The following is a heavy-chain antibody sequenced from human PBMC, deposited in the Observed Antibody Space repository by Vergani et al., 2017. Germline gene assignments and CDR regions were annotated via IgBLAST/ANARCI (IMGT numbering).Heavy chain of an antibody. CDR3: ARGRLVRGSSPVFDL. V-gene: IGHV4-31*03. Sequence: QVQLQESGPGLVKPSQTLSLTCTVSGGSISSGGYYWSWIRQHPGKGLEWIGYIYYSGSTYYNPSLKSRVTISVDTSKNQFSLKLSSVTAADTAVYYCARGRLVRGSSPVFDLWGRGTLVTVSS. CDR1: GGSISSGGYY. D-gene: IGHD6-13*01. J-gene: IGHJ2*01. CDR2: IYYSGST.